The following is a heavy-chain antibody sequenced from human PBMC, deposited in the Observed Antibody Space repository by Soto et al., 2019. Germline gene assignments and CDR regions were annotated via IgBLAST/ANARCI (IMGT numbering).Heavy chain of an antibody. J-gene: IGHJ5*02. CDR2: IGGSSGTI. Sequence: EVQLVESGGGLVQPGGSLRLSCAASGFTFSSYSMNWVRQAPGKGLEWVSFIGGSSGTIFYADSVKARFTISRDNAKNALYLQMNRLRDEDTAVYYCAREEYVGFNCFAPWGQGTLVTVSS. D-gene: IGHD3-16*01. CDR3: AREEYVGFNCFAP. CDR1: GFTFSSYS. V-gene: IGHV3-48*02.